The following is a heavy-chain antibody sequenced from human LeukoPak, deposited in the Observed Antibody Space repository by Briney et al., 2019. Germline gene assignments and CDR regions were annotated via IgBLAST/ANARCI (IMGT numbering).Heavy chain of an antibody. J-gene: IGHJ4*02. Sequence: SETLSLTCTVSGGSISSSSYYWGWIRQPPGKGLEWIGYIYYSGSTYYNPSLKSRVTISVDTSKNQFSLKLSSVTAADTAVYYCARGGTGTTASFDYWGQGTLVTVSS. V-gene: IGHV4-31*03. CDR2: IYYSGST. CDR1: GGSISSSSYY. CDR3: ARGGTGTTASFDY. D-gene: IGHD1-1*01.